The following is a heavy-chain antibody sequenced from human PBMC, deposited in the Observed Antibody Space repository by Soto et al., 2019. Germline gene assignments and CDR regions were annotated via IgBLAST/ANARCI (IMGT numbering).Heavy chain of an antibody. CDR1: GGPLSSYA. D-gene: IGHD6-19*01. CDR3: ARDLISSGWYGYYFDY. Sequence: SVKVSFKAYGGPLSSYAISLVRQAPGQGLEWMGGIIPIFGTANYAQKFQGRVTITADESTSTAYMELSSLRSEDTAVYYCARDLISSGWYGYYFDYWGQGTMVTVSS. CDR2: IIPIFGTA. J-gene: IGHJ4*02. V-gene: IGHV1-69*13.